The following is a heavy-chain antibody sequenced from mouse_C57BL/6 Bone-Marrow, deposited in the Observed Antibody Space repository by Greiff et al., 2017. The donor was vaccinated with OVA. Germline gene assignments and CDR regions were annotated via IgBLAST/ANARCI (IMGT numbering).Heavy chain of an antibody. V-gene: IGHV3-6*01. CDR1: GYSITSGYY. CDR2: ISYDGSN. Sequence: ESGPGLVKPSQSLSLTCSVTGYSITSGYYWNWIRQFPGNKLEWMGYISYDGSNNYNPSLKNRISITRDTSKNQFFLKLNSVTTEDTATYYCARGRGAWFAYWGQGTLVTVSA. CDR3: ARGRGAWFAY. J-gene: IGHJ3*01.